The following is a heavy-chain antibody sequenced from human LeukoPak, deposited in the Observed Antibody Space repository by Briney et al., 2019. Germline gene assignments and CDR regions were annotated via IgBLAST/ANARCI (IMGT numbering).Heavy chain of an antibody. J-gene: IGHJ4*02. D-gene: IGHD3-3*01. Sequence: ASVKVSCKASGYSFTSFGISCVRQAPGQGPEWMGWISAYNGKSNYVQKFQDRVTMTADTSTSTAYMELRSLRSDDTAVYYCTRDLGNYDSWSGYSIFFDYWGQGTLVTVSS. CDR2: ISAYNGKS. CDR3: TRDLGNYDSWSGYSIFFDY. CDR1: GYSFTSFG. V-gene: IGHV1-18*01.